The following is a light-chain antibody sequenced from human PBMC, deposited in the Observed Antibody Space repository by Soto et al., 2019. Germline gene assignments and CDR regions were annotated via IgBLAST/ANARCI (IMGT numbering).Light chain of an antibody. CDR2: AVS. CDR3: GSYRTNSPYV. V-gene: IGLV2-8*01. J-gene: IGLJ1*01. Sequence: QSALTQPPSASGSPGQSVTISCTGTSSDVGGYNSVSWYQQHPGKAPKLLIYAVSQRPSGVPDRFSGSKSGNTASLTVSGLQAEDEADYYCGSYRTNSPYVFGTGTKLTVL. CDR1: SSDVGGYNS.